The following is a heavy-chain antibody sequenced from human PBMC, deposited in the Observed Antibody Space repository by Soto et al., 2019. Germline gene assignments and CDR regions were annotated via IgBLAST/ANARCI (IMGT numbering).Heavy chain of an antibody. CDR1: AGTFSSYA. CDR2: IIPIFGTA. Sequence: SVKVSCKRSAGTFSSYALSWERQAPGPGLEWIGGIIPIFGTANYAQNFHRRVTITAGKSRSTAYMELSSMISEETALYDCARGGYSYGVSTHSYLDLWGR. V-gene: IGHV1-69*06. J-gene: IGHJ2*01. D-gene: IGHD5-18*01. CDR3: ARGGYSYGVSTHSYLDL.